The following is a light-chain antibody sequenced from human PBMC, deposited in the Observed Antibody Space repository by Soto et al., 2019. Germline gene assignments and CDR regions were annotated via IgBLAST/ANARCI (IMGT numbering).Light chain of an antibody. CDR2: AAS. CDR1: QGMSSY. V-gene: IGKV1-8*01. J-gene: IGKJ4*01. CDR3: QQYYSYPLT. Sequence: AIRMTQSPSSVSASTGDRVTITCRASQGMSSYLASYQQKPGKAPKLLISAASTLQSGVPSRFSGSGSGTDFTLTINCLQSEDFATYYCQQYYSYPLTFAGGTKVEIK.